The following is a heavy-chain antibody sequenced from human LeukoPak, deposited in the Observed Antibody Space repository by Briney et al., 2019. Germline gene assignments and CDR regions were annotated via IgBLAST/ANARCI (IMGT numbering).Heavy chain of an antibody. CDR1: GFTFSNYG. D-gene: IGHD3-10*01. Sequence: GGSLRLSCAASGFTFSNYGMSWVRQAPGKGLEWVSGISGSGGSTYYADSVKGRFTISRDNSKNTLYLQMNSLTAEGTAVFYCAKEMYYYGSGSSSDYWGQGTLVTVSS. CDR2: ISGSGGST. J-gene: IGHJ4*02. CDR3: AKEMYYYGSGSSSDY. V-gene: IGHV3-23*01.